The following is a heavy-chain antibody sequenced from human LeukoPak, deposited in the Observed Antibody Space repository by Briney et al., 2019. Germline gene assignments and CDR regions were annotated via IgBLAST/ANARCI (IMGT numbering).Heavy chain of an antibody. D-gene: IGHD4-11*01. CDR2: IRYDGSNK. J-gene: IGHJ4*02. Sequence: GGSLRLSCAASGFTFSSYGMHWVRQAPGKGLEWVAFIRYDGSNKYYADSVKGRFTISRDNSKNTLYLQMNSLRAEDTAVYYRAKEGHSNYYWSYYFDYWGQGTLVTVSS. V-gene: IGHV3-30*02. CDR1: GFTFSSYG. CDR3: AKEGHSNYYWSYYFDY.